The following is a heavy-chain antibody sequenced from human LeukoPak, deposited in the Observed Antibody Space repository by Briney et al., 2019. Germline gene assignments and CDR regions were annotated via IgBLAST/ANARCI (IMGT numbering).Heavy chain of an antibody. CDR3: ARESPVFYYDTDPEDF. CDR1: GFTFSDHY. V-gene: IGHV3-11*01. D-gene: IGHD3-22*01. Sequence: PGGSLRLSCAAYGFTFSDHYMSWIRQAPGKGLEWISYISSSGSSLNYAPSVKGRFTISRDNTKNTLYLDMNRLRPDDTAVYYCARESPVFYYDTDPEDFWGQGTLVTVSS. J-gene: IGHJ4*02. CDR2: ISSSGSSL.